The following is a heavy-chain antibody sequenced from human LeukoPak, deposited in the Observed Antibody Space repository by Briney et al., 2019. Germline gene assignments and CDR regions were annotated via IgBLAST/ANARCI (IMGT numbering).Heavy chain of an antibody. CDR3: ARSTVLGRDFDY. J-gene: IGHJ4*02. D-gene: IGHD2/OR15-2a*01. CDR1: GYTFTGYY. V-gene: IGHV1-2*02. CDR2: IDPNSGGT. Sequence: ASVKVSCKASGYTFTGYYMHWVRQAPGQGLEWMGWIDPNSGGTNYAQKFQGRVTMTRDTSISTAYMGLSRLRSDDTAVYYCARSTVLGRDFDYWGQGTLVTVSS.